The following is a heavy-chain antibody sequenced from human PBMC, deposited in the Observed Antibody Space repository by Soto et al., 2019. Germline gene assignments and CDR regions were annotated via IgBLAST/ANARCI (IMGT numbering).Heavy chain of an antibody. Sequence: QLVESGGGLVQPGGSLRLSCAASGFTFSDYPMNWVRQAPGKGLEGVSSIRTISSAIYFAASVRGRFTISRDNARNSLYLQMTSLRDEDTAVYYCARETPSFDSWGQGTLVTVSS. CDR1: GFTFSDYP. J-gene: IGHJ4*02. CDR2: IRTISSAI. D-gene: IGHD2-15*01. CDR3: ARETPSFDS. V-gene: IGHV3-48*02.